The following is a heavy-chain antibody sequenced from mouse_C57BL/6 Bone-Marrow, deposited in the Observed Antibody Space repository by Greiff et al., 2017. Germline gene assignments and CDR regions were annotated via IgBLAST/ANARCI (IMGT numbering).Heavy chain of an antibody. CDR2: IYPGDGDT. J-gene: IGHJ1*03. D-gene: IGHD2-2*01. Sequence: VQLQQSGPELVKPGASVKISCKASGYAFSSSWMNWVKQRPGKGLEWIGRIYPGDGDTNYNGKFKGKATLTADKSSSTAYMQLSSLTSEDSAVYFCARKGYPHWYFDVWGTGTTVTVSS. CDR3: ARKGYPHWYFDV. V-gene: IGHV1-82*01. CDR1: GYAFSSSW.